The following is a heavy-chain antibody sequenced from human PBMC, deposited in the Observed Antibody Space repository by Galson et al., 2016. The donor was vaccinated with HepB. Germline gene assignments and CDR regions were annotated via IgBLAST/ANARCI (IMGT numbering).Heavy chain of an antibody. J-gene: IGHJ4*02. D-gene: IGHD3-22*01. CDR3: ARNNDYDSSGYYPDY. V-gene: IGHV4-30-2*01. Sequence: TLSLTCAVSGGSISSRDYSWSWIRQPPGKGLEWIGYIYHSGTTSYNPSLKSRVTISADRPKNQFSLKLSSVPAADTAVYFCARNNDYDSSGYYPDYWGQGTLVTASS. CDR2: IYHSGTT. CDR1: GGSISSRDYS.